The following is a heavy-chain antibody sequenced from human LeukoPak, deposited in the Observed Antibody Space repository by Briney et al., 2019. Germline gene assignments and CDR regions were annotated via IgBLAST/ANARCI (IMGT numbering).Heavy chain of an antibody. D-gene: IGHD7-27*01. Sequence: AASVKVSCKASGYTFTGYYMHWVRQAPEQGLEWMGRINPKTGGTDDAQDFQGRVTMTRDTSINTVYMELSSLRSDDTAVYYCSRDLASTPHWEFDYWGQGTPVTVSP. J-gene: IGHJ4*02. V-gene: IGHV1-2*06. CDR1: GYTFTGYY. CDR2: INPKTGGT. CDR3: SRDLASTPHWEFDY.